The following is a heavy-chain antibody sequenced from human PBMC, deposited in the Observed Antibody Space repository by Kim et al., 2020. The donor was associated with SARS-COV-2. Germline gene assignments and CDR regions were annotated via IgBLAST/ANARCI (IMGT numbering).Heavy chain of an antibody. V-gene: IGHV5-51*01. J-gene: IGHJ3*02. D-gene: IGHD1-26*01. CDR3: ARHTGSGSYHGAFDI. Sequence: PSFQGKVTISVDKSITTAYLQWSSLKASDTAIYYCARHTGSGSYHGAFDIWGQGTLVTVAS.